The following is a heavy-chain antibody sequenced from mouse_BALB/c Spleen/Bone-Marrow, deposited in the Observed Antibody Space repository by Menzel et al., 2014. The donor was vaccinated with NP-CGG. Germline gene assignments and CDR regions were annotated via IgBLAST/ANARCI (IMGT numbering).Heavy chain of an antibody. J-gene: IGHJ2*01. Sequence: SGGGLVQPGGSRKLSCAASGFTFSSFGMHWVRQAPEKGLEWVAYISSGSSTIFYADTVKGRFTISRDNPKNTLFLQMTSLRSEXTAXYYCTRGGNWEDFDYWXQXXXLTXSS. D-gene: IGHD4-1*01. CDR3: TRGGNWEDFDY. V-gene: IGHV5-17*02. CDR1: GFTFSSFG. CDR2: ISSGSSTI.